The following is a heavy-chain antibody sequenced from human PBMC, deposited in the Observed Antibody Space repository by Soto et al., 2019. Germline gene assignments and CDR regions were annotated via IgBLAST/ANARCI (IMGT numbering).Heavy chain of an antibody. CDR3: ARGYYDFWSGYYISPYGMDV. D-gene: IGHD3-3*01. CDR2: ISGSGGST. J-gene: IGHJ6*02. Sequence: GGLQSHSCGASGGTFSSYAVSWVRQAPGKGLEWVSAISGSGGSTYYADSVKGRFTISRDNAKNSLYLQMNGLRAEDTAVYYCARGYYDFWSGYYISPYGMDVWGQGTTVTVAS. V-gene: IGHV3-23*01. CDR1: GGTFSSYA.